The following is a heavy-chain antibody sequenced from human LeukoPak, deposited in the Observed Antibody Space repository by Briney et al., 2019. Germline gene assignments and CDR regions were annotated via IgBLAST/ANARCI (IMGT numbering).Heavy chain of an antibody. D-gene: IGHD2-15*01. J-gene: IGHJ5*02. CDR2: VKRKSDGGTA. CDR1: GFSFTNAW. CDR3: IAFESGRYH. Sequence: GGSLRLSCAASGFSFTNAWMNWVRQAPGKGLEWVGRVKRKSDGGTADYAAPVEGRFTISRDDSKNTLYLQINSLKTEDTAIYYCIAFESGRYHWGQGTLVTVSS. V-gene: IGHV3-15*01.